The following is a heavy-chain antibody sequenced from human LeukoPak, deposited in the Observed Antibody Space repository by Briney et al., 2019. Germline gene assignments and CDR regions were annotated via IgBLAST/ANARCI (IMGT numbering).Heavy chain of an antibody. CDR2: IIPILGIA. J-gene: IGHJ6*02. D-gene: IGHD2-15*01. CDR1: GGTFSSYA. Sequence: ASVKVSCKASGGTFSSYAISWVRQAPGQGFEWMGRIIPILGIANYAQKFQGRVTITADKSTSTAYMELSSLRSEDTAVYYCARYCSGGSCYYYGMDVWGQGTTVTVSS. V-gene: IGHV1-69*04. CDR3: ARYCSGGSCYYYGMDV.